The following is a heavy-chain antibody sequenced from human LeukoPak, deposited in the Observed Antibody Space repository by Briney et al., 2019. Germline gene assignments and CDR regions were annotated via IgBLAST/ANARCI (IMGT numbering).Heavy chain of an antibody. D-gene: IGHD2-21*01. CDR1: GFTFSSYA. V-gene: IGHV3-23*01. J-gene: IGHJ5*02. CDR2: ISGSGGST. Sequence: GASLRLSCAASGFTFSSYAMSWVRQAPGKGLEWVSAISGSGGSTYYADSVKGRFTISRDNSKNTLYLQVNSLRAEDTAVYYCAKCPTYLRGDWFDPWGQGTLVTVSS. CDR3: AKCPTYLRGDWFDP.